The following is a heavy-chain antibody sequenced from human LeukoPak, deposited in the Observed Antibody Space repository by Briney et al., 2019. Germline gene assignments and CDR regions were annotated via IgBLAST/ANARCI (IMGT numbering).Heavy chain of an antibody. CDR2: ISGSGGST. CDR1: GFTFSSYS. V-gene: IGHV3-23*01. D-gene: IGHD3-9*01. J-gene: IGHJ3*02. CDR3: AKLGMTYYDILTGYQGIHDAFDI. Sequence: PGGSLRLSCAASGFTFSSYSMNWVRQAPGKGLEWVSAISGSGGSTYYADSVKGRFTISRDNSKNTLYLQMNSLRAEDTAVYYCAKLGMTYYDILTGYQGIHDAFDIWGQGTMVTVSS.